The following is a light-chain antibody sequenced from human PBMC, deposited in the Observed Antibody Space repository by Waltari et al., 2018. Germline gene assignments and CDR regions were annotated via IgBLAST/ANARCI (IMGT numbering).Light chain of an antibody. CDR3: QQYGRSSWT. J-gene: IGKJ1*01. CDR2: GAS. V-gene: IGKV3-20*01. Sequence: EIVLTQSPGTMSLSQGERAALSCRASQSVSSSDLAWYQQKPGQAPRLIIYGASSRATGIPDRFSGSGSGTDFTLAISRLEPEDFAVYYCQQYGRSSWTFGQGTKVEIK. CDR1: QSVSSSD.